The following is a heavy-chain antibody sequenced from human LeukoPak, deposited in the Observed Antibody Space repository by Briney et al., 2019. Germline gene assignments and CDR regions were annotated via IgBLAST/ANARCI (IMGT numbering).Heavy chain of an antibody. J-gene: IGHJ4*02. CDR3: ARAGSTSAWYYFEY. CDR1: GFTFSSYA. Sequence: PGRSLRLSCAASGFTFSSYAMRWVRQAPGKGLEWVALISYDGSNKYYADSVKGRFTISRDNSKNTLYLQMNSLRAEDTAVFYCARAGSTSAWYYFEYWGQGTLVTVSS. D-gene: IGHD6-13*01. CDR2: ISYDGSNK. V-gene: IGHV3-30-3*01.